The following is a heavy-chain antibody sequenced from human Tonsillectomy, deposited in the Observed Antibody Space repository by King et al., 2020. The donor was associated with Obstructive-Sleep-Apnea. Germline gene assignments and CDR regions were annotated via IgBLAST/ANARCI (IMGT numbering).Heavy chain of an antibody. CDR3: ARVGFGTGTRYFDY. V-gene: IGHV1-69*01. CDR2: IIPIFGTA. J-gene: IGHJ4*02. D-gene: IGHD1-1*01. CDR1: GCTFSSYA. Sequence: QLVQSGAEVKKPGSSLKVSCKASGCTFSSYAISWVRQAPGQGLEWMGGIIPIFGTANNAKKFQGRVTITADESTSTAYMELGSLRSEDTAVYYCARVGFGTGTRYFDYWGQGTLVTVSS.